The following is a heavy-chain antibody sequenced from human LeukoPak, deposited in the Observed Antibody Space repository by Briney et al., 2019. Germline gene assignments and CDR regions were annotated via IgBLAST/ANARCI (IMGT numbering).Heavy chain of an antibody. CDR2: INHSGST. CDR3: ARSPLYGDYDWFDY. CDR1: GGSFSGYY. V-gene: IGHV4-34*01. D-gene: IGHD4-17*01. J-gene: IGHJ4*02. Sequence: SGTLSLTCAVYGGSFSGYYWSWIRQPPGKGLEWIGEINHSGSTNYNPSLKSRVTISVDTSKNQFSLKLSSVTAADTAVYYCARSPLYGDYDWFDYWGQGTLVTVSS.